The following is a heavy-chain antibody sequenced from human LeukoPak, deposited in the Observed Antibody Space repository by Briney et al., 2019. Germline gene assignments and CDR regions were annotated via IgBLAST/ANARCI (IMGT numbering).Heavy chain of an antibody. CDR2: INSDGSSI. CDR1: GFTFSTYW. V-gene: IGHV3-74*01. CDR3: ARAWAVAGTGGYY. D-gene: IGHD6-19*01. J-gene: IGHJ4*02. Sequence: AGGSLRLSCVASGFTFSTYWMHRVRQAPGKGLVWVSRINSDGSSISYADSVKGRFTISRDNAKNTLYLQMNSLRAEDTAVYYCARAWAVAGTGGYYWGQGTLVTVSS.